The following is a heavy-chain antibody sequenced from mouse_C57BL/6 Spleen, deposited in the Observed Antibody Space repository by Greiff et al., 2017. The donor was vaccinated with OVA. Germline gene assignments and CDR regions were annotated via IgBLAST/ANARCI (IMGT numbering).Heavy chain of an antibody. J-gene: IGHJ4*01. CDR3: ARIAGGNYTYYYAMDY. CDR2: IWWDDDK. V-gene: IGHV8-8*01. Sequence: QVTLKESGPGILQPSQTLSLTCSFSGFSLSTFGMGVGWIRQPPGKGLEWLAHIWWDDDKYYNPALKSRPTTSKDTSKNQVFLKIANVDTADTATYYCARIAGGNYTYYYAMDYWGQGTSVTVSS. D-gene: IGHD2-1*01. CDR1: GFSLSTFGMG.